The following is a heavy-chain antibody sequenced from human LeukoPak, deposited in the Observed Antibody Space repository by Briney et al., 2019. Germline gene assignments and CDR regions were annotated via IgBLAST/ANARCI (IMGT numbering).Heavy chain of an antibody. CDR3: ARDGPGRGYYYGMDV. V-gene: IGHV1-18*01. CDR2: ISAYNGNT. J-gene: IGHJ6*02. D-gene: IGHD1-26*01. Sequence: ASVKVSCKASGYTFTSYGISWVRQATGQGLEWMGWISAYNGNTNYAQKLQGRVTMTTDTSTSTAYMELRSLRSDDTAVYYCARDGPGRGYYYGMDVWGQGTTVTVSS. CDR1: GYTFTSYG.